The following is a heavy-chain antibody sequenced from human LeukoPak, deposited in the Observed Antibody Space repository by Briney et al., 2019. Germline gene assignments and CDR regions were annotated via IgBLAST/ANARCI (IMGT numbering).Heavy chain of an antibody. CDR1: GFTFSRYA. J-gene: IGHJ4*02. V-gene: IGHV3-30*04. Sequence: PGRSLRLSCATSGFTFSRYAMHWVRQAPGKGLEWVAVISYDGSNKYYADSVKGRFTISRDNSKNTLYLQMNSLRAEDTAVYYCVGFDYWGQGTLVTVSS. CDR2: ISYDGSNK. CDR3: VGFDY.